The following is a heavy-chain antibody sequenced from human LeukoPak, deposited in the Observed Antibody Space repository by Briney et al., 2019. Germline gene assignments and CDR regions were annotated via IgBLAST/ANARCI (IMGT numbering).Heavy chain of an antibody. CDR1: GYSISSGYY. V-gene: IGHV4-38-2*02. CDR2: IYHSGST. CDR3: ARTGVVPAPLNY. Sequence: SETLSLTCTVSGYSISSGYYWGWIRQPPGKGLEGIGSIYHSGSTYYNPSLKSRVTISVDTSKNQFSLKLSSVTAADTAVYYCARTGVVPAPLNYWGQGTLVTVSS. D-gene: IGHD2-2*01. J-gene: IGHJ4*02.